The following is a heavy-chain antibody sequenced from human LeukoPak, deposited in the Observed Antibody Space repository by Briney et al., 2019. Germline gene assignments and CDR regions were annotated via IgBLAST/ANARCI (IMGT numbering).Heavy chain of an antibody. Sequence: PGGSLRLSCAASGFTFSSYWMSWVRQAPGKGLEWVSVIYSGGSTYYADSVKGRFTISRHNSKNTLYLQMNSLRAEDTAVYYCARSSYGSGSYYEDYYGMDVWGQGTTVTVSS. CDR3: ARSSYGSGSYYEDYYGMDV. CDR2: IYSGGST. V-gene: IGHV3-53*04. CDR1: GFTFSSYW. J-gene: IGHJ6*02. D-gene: IGHD3-10*01.